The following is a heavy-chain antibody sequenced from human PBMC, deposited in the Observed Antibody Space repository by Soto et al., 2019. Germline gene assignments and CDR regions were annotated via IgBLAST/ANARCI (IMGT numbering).Heavy chain of an antibody. CDR3: ARVDTAMVTSYYFDY. J-gene: IGHJ4*02. V-gene: IGHV1-69*12. CDR1: GGTFSSYA. CDR2: IIPIFGTA. D-gene: IGHD5-18*01. Sequence: QVQLVQSGAEVKKPGSSVKVSCKASGGTFSSYAISWVRQAPGQGLEWMGGIIPIFGTANYAQKFQGRVTITADESTSTAHMELSSLRSEDTAVYYCARVDTAMVTSYYFDYWGQGTLVTVSS.